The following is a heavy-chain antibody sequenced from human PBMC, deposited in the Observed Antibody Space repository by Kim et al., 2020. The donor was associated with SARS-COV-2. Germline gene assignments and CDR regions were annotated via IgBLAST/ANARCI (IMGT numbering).Heavy chain of an antibody. J-gene: IGHJ4*02. V-gene: IGHV3-23*03. D-gene: IGHD6-13*01. CDR3: AKEFGSSWPNTDY. Sequence: GGSLRLSCAASGFTFSSYAMSWVRQAPGKGLEWVSVIYSGGSSTYYADSVKGRFTISRDNSKNTLYLQMNSLRAEDMAVYYCAKEFGSSWPNTDYWGQGTLVTVSS. CDR1: GFTFSSYA. CDR2: IYSGGSST.